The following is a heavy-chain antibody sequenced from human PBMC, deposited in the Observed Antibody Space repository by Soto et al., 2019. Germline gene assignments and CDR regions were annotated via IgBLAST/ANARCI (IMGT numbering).Heavy chain of an antibody. Sequence: SETLSLTGAVSGYSISSGYYWGWIRQPPGKGLGWIGSIYPSGSTYYNPSLKSRVTISVDTSKNQFSLKLSSLTAAYTAVYYCAREVGDTAMVTDDGMDVWGQGTTVTVSS. D-gene: IGHD5-18*01. V-gene: IGHV4-38-2*02. CDR1: GYSISSGYY. CDR2: IYPSGST. J-gene: IGHJ6*02. CDR3: AREVGDTAMVTDDGMDV.